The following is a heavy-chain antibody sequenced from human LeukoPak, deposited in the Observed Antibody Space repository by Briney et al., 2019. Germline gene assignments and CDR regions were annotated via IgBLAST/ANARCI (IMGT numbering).Heavy chain of an antibody. J-gene: IGHJ4*02. V-gene: IGHV3-53*01. CDR3: VRGGRKTEYFDY. CDR2: IYSGGST. Sequence: GGSLRLSCAASGFTVSSNYMSWVRQAPGKGLERVSVIYSGGSTYYADSVKGRFTISRDNSKNTLYLQMNSLRAEDTAVYYCVRGGRKTEYFDYWGQGTLVTVSS. CDR1: GFTVSSNY. D-gene: IGHD1-14*01.